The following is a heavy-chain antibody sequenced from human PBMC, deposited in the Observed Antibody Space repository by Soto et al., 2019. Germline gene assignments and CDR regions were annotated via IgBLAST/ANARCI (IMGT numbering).Heavy chain of an antibody. CDR2: IIPIFGTA. CDR1: GGTFSSYA. D-gene: IGHD4-17*01. CDR3: ASGADYGDFSDY. Sequence: SVKVSCKASGGTFSSYAISWVRQAPGQGLEWMGGIIPIFGTANYAQKFQGRVTITADESTSTAYMELSSLRSEDTAVYYCASGADYGDFSDYWGQGTLVTVSS. V-gene: IGHV1-69*13. J-gene: IGHJ4*02.